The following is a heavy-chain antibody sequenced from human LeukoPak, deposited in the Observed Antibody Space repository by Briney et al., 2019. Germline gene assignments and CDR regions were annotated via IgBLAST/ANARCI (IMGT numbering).Heavy chain of an antibody. Sequence: QPGGSLRLSCAASGFTFSSYDMHWVRQATGRGLEWVSGIGTAGDTYYPGSVKGRFTISRENAKKSLYLQMNSLRAGDTAVYYCARQWGRSMDVWGQGTTVTVSS. CDR2: IGTAGDT. D-gene: IGHD6-19*01. CDR3: ARQWGRSMDV. V-gene: IGHV3-13*01. J-gene: IGHJ6*02. CDR1: GFTFSSYD.